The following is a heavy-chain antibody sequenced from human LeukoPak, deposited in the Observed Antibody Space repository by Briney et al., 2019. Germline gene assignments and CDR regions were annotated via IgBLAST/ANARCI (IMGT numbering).Heavy chain of an antibody. CDR1: GFIFDNYG. D-gene: IGHD3-3*01. J-gene: IGHJ4*02. CDR2: INWNGDST. Sequence: PGGSLRLSCVASGFIFDNYGLSWVRQVPGKGLEWVSGINWNGDSTGYVDSVKGRFTISRDNAKNSLYLQMNSLRAEDTAFYYCAGDGLPYYNLLSGYPYWGQGILVTVSS. V-gene: IGHV3-20*04. CDR3: AGDGLPYYNLLSGYPY.